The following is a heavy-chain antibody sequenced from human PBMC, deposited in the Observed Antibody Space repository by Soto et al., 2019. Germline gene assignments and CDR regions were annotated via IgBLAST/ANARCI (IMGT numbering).Heavy chain of an antibody. CDR1: GYTFTSYG. CDR3: ARMGGLLWFGELLRKDYFDY. D-gene: IGHD3-10*01. J-gene: IGHJ4*02. CDR2: IRAYNGNT. V-gene: IGHV1-18*01. Sequence: QVQLVQSGAEVKKPGASVKVSCKASGYTFTSYGISWVRQAPGQGLEWMGWIRAYNGNTNYAQKLQGRVTMTTDTSTSTAYMELRSLRSDDTAVYYCARMGGLLWFGELLRKDYFDYWGQGTLVTVSS.